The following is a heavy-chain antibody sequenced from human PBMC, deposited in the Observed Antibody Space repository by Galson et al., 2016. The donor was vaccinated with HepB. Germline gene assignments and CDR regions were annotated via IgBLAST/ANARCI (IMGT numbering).Heavy chain of an antibody. CDR2: INADNGNT. CDR1: GYTFTTYA. D-gene: IGHD6-6*01. J-gene: IGHJ4*02. V-gene: IGHV1-3*01. CDR3: ARLSGVAPGQARLTSLEY. Sequence: SVKVSCKASGYTFTTYAIHWVRQAPGHRLEWMGWINADNGNTRYSQKFQGRVTFARDTSASTAYMALRSLESEDTAVYYCARLSGVAPGQARLTSLEYWGQGTLVTVSS.